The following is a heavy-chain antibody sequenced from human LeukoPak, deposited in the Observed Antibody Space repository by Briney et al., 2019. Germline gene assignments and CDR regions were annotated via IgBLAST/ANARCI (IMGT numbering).Heavy chain of an antibody. Sequence: PGGSLRLSCTASGFTFSSYGMHWVRQAPGKGLEWVAVIWYDGSNQQYADSVKGRFTISRDNSGNTVFLQMNSLRPEDTAVYYCAKGDSPDPSEHWGLGTLVTVSS. CDR3: AKGDSPDPSEH. J-gene: IGHJ1*01. V-gene: IGHV3-33*06. D-gene: IGHD3-22*01. CDR2: IWYDGSNQ. CDR1: GFTFSSYG.